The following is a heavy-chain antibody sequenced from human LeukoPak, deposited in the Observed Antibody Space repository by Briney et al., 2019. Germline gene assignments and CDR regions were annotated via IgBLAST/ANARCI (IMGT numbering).Heavy chain of an antibody. CDR2: INTDTRGT. J-gene: IGHJ4*02. D-gene: IGHD3-16*01. CDR1: GFTFTDYW. CDR3: ARAGAYHFDN. Sequence: GGSLRLSCAASGFTFTDYWMHWVRHVPGKGLVWVSIINTDTRGTYYADSVKGRFTISRDNAKSILYLQMDSLRVEDTAVYYCARAGAYHFDNWGQGTLVTVSS. V-gene: IGHV3-74*01.